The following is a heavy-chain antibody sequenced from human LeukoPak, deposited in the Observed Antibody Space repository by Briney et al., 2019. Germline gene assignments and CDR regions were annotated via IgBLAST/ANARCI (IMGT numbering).Heavy chain of an antibody. CDR2: ISYDGSNK. CDR1: GFTFSSYA. J-gene: IGHJ4*02. CDR3: ACANWNGSYY. V-gene: IGHV3-30-3*01. D-gene: IGHD1-1*01. Sequence: PGRSLRLSCAASGFTFSSYAMHWVRQAPGKGLEWVAVISYDGSNKYYADSVKGRFTISRDNSKNTLYLQMNSLRAEDTAVYYCACANWNGSYYWGQGTLVTVSS.